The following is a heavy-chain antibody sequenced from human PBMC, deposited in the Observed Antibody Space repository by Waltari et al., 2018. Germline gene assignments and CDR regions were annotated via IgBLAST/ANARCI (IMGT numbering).Heavy chain of an antibody. J-gene: IGHJ6*02. CDR2: INAGNGNT. D-gene: IGHD4-4*01. CDR3: ASDPTVPPYYYYGMDV. CDR1: GYTFTSYA. Sequence: QVQLVQSGAEVKKPGASVKVSCKASGYTFTSYAMHWVRQAPGQRLEWMGWINAGNGNTKYSQKFQGRVIITRDTSASTAYMELSSLRSEDTAVYYCASDPTVPPYYYYGMDVWGQGTTVTVSS. V-gene: IGHV1-3*01.